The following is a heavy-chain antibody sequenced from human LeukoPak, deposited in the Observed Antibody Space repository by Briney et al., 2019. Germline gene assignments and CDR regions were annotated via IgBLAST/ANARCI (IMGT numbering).Heavy chain of an antibody. CDR2: TSYDGSNK. J-gene: IGHJ4*02. Sequence: GGSLSLSCAASGFTLSSYAIHWVRQAPGKGLEWVALTSYDGSNKYYADSVKGRFTISRDNSKNTLYLQMNSLRTEDTAVYYCANGAAYCGGDCFGYWGQGTLVTVSS. D-gene: IGHD2-21*01. CDR1: GFTLSSYA. V-gene: IGHV3-30-3*02. CDR3: ANGAAYCGGDCFGY.